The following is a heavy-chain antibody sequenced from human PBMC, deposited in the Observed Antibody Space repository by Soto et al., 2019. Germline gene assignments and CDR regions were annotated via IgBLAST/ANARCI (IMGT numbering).Heavy chain of an antibody. CDR1: GSTFSSYE. V-gene: IGHV3-48*03. J-gene: IGHJ6*02. CDR3: ARVGVPAAHYYYYYYGMDV. D-gene: IGHD2-2*01. Sequence: GGSLRLSCAASGSTFSSYEMNWVRQAPGKGLEWVSYISSSGSTIYYADSVKGRFTISRDNAKNSLYLQMNSLRAEDTAVYYCARVGVPAAHYYYYYYGMDVWGQGTTVTVS. CDR2: ISSSGSTI.